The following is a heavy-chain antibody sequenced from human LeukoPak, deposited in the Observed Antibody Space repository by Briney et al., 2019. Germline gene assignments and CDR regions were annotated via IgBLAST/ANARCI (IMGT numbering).Heavy chain of an antibody. V-gene: IGHV3-9*01. CDR2: ISWNSGSI. CDR3: AKASLGYCSGGSCFFDY. D-gene: IGHD2-15*01. Sequence: PGGSLRLSCAASGFTFDDYAMHWVRQAPGKGLEWVSGISWNSGSIGYADSVKGRFTISRDNAKNSLYLQMNSLRAEDTALYYCAKASLGYCSGGSCFFDYWGHGTLVTVSS. CDR1: GFTFDDYA. J-gene: IGHJ4*01.